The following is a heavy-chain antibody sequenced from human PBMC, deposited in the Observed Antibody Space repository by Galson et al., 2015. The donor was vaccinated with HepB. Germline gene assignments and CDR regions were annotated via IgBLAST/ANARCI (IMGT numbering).Heavy chain of an antibody. J-gene: IGHJ4*02. CDR1: GGSISSSSYY. CDR2: IYYSGST. Sequence: SETLSLTCTVSGGSISSSSYYWGWIRQPPGKGLEWIGSIYYSGSTYYNPSLKSRVTISVDTSKNQFSLKLSSVTAADTAVYYCARERRTVVTPHFDYWGQGTLVTVSS. V-gene: IGHV4-39*02. CDR3: ARERRTVVTPHFDY. D-gene: IGHD4-23*01.